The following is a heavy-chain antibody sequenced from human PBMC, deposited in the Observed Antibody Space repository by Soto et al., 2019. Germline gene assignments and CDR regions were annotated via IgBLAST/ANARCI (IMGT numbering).Heavy chain of an antibody. CDR3: ARIHYSNSVNWFDP. V-gene: IGHV1-18*01. CDR2: ISAYNGNT. J-gene: IGHJ5*02. Sequence: ASVKVSCKASGYTFTSYGISWVRQAPGQGLEWMGWISAYNGNTNYAQKLQGRVTMTTDTSTSTAYMELRSLRSDDTAVYYCARIHYSNSVNWFDPWGQGTLVTVSS. CDR1: GYTFTSYG. D-gene: IGHD4-4*01.